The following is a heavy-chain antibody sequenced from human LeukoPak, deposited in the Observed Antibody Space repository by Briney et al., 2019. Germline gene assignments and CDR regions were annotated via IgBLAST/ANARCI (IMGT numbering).Heavy chain of an antibody. V-gene: IGHV1-69*01. J-gene: IGHJ6*03. Sequence: GSSVKVSCKASGGTFSSYAISWVRQAPGQGLEWMGGIIPIFGTANYAQKFQGRVTITADESTSTAYMELSSLRSEDTAVYYCARGDRIYCSSTSCYRAGDYYYYYMDVWGKGTTVTVSS. D-gene: IGHD2-2*02. CDR3: ARGDRIYCSSTSCYRAGDYYYYYMDV. CDR2: IIPIFGTA. CDR1: GGTFSSYA.